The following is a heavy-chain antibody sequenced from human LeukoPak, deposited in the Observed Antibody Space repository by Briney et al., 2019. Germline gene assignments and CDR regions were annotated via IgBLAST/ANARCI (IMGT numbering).Heavy chain of an antibody. CDR2: ISGSGGSR. D-gene: IGHD4-23*01. Sequence: PGGSLRLSCAASGFTFSTYGMSWVRQAPGKGLEWVSGISGSGGSRFYTDSVKGRFTISRDNSKNTLYLQMNSLRAEDTALYYCARDGDTVLTRGYYYYMDVWGKGTTVTVSS. V-gene: IGHV3-23*01. CDR1: GFTFSTYG. J-gene: IGHJ6*03. CDR3: ARDGDTVLTRGYYYYMDV.